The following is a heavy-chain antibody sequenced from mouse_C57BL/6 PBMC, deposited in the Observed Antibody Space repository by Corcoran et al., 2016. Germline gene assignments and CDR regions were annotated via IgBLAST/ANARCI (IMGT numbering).Heavy chain of an antibody. J-gene: IGHJ3*01. CDR2: INPNNGGT. D-gene: IGHD2-10*02. CDR3: GRGMGLAY. V-gene: IGHV1-26*01. Sequence: EVLLQQSGPELVKPGASVKISCKASGYTFTDYYMNWVKQSHGKSLEWIGDINPNNGGTSYNQKFKGKATLTVDKSSSTAYMELRSLTSEDSAVYYCGRGMGLAYWGQGTMVTVSA. CDR1: GYTFTDYY.